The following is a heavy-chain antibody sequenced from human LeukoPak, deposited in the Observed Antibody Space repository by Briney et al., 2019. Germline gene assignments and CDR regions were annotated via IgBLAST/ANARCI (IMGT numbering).Heavy chain of an antibody. CDR1: GYSISSGYY. CDR3: ARLGSRVV. CDR2: IYHSGYT. Sequence: SETLSLTCTVSGYSISSGYYWGWIRQPPGKGLEWIGSIYHSGYTNYNPSLKSRVTMSVDTSKNQFSLKLNSMTAADTAVYYCARLGSRVVWGQGTLVIVSS. J-gene: IGHJ4*02. D-gene: IGHD3-10*01. V-gene: IGHV4-38-2*02.